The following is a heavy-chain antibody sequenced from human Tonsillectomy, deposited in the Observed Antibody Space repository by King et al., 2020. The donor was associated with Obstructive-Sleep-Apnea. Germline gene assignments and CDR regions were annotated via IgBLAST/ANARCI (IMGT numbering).Heavy chain of an antibody. V-gene: IGHV4-30-2*01. CDR3: ARPLYYDSSGYYGLDAFDI. CDR2: IYHSGST. D-gene: IGHD3-22*01. CDR1: GGSISSGGYS. J-gene: IGHJ3*02. Sequence: LQLQESVSGLVKPSQTLSLTCAVSGGSISSGGYSWSWIRQPPGKGLAWIGYIYHSGSTYYYPSLQSRVTLSVDRSKNQFSLNLTPVTAADTAVYYCARPLYYDSSGYYGLDAFDIWGQGTMVTVSS.